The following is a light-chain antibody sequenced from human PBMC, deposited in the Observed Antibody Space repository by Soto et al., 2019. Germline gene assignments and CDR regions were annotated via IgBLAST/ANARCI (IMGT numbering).Light chain of an antibody. V-gene: IGLV2-14*01. J-gene: IGLJ1*01. CDR3: ISFTTGITDI. Sequence: QSVLTQPASLSVCPGQLITISCTGTSSDVGGYHSVSWYRQDPDKAPKLMISDVTNRPSGVSNRSSGSKSGNTASLTISGLQAEAEADYYCISFTTGITDIFGPGTKVTVL. CDR1: SSDVGGYHS. CDR2: DVT.